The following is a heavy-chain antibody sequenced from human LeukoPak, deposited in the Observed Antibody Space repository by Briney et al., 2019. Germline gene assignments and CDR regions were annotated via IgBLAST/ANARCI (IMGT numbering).Heavy chain of an antibody. D-gene: IGHD3-22*01. CDR3: AKDSYYYCDSSLDAFDI. V-gene: IGHV3-23*01. Sequence: HPGGSLRLSCAASGFTFSSYAMSWVRQAPGKGLEWVSAISGSGGSTYYADSVKGRFTISRDNSKNTLYLQMNSLRAEDTAVYYCAKDSYYYCDSSLDAFDIWGQGTMVTVSS. CDR1: GFTFSSYA. J-gene: IGHJ3*02. CDR2: ISGSGGST.